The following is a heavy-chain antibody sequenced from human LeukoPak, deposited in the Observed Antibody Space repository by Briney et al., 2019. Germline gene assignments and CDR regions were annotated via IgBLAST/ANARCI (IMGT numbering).Heavy chain of an antibody. J-gene: IGHJ4*02. CDR1: GFTFSDYW. V-gene: IGHV3-74*01. D-gene: IGHD3-10*01. CDR2: ISSDGDTT. CDR3: ARDRGPRTGFMVREAYDY. Sequence: PGGSLRLSCVASGFTFSDYWIHWVRQAPGKGLVWVSRISSDGDTTNYADSVKSRFTISRDNAKNTLYLQMNSLRVEDTAVYYCARDRGPRTGFMVREAYDYWGQGTLVTVSS.